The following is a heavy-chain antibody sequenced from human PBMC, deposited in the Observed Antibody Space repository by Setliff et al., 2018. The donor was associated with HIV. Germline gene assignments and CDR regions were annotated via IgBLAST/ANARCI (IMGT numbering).Heavy chain of an antibody. CDR3: ARPGYYDSSGPYAFDI. J-gene: IGHJ3*02. D-gene: IGHD3-22*01. V-gene: IGHV1-2*02. Sequence: ASVKVSCKASGYTFTAYYIHWVRQAPRQGLEWMGWINPYSGGTNYAQKFQGRVTMTRDTSISTAYMELSRLRSDDTAVYYCARPGYYDSSGPYAFDIWGQGTMVTVSS. CDR2: INPYSGGT. CDR1: GYTFTAYY.